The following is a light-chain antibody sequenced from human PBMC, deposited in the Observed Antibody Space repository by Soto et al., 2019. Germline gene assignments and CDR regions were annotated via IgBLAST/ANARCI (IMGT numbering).Light chain of an antibody. Sequence: VMTQSPTTLSVSPVERATLSCMASQSVSSNLAWYQQKPGQAPRLLIYDASTRATGIPARFSGSGSGTEFTLTISSLQSEDFAGYYCQNYDNWPPTWTFGQGTKVDIK. CDR1: QSVSSN. J-gene: IGKJ1*01. CDR2: DAS. V-gene: IGKV3-15*01. CDR3: QNYDNWPPTWT.